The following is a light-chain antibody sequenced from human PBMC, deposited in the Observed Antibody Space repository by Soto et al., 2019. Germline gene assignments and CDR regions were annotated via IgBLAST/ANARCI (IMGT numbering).Light chain of an antibody. CDR3: SSWLNSLRGVV. CDR1: GSTIGTNS. Sequence: QSPLAQPPSVSAAPGQTVTISCYGSGSTIGTNSVSWYQQILGTAPKLLIFDNSKRPSGIPDRFSGSKSGGSATLTIAGLQTGDEGDYFCSSWLNSLRGVVSGGGTKLTVL. J-gene: IGLJ2*01. V-gene: IGLV1-51*01. CDR2: DNS.